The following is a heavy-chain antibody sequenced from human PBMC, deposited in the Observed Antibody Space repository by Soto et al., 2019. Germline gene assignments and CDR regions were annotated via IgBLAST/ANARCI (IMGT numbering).Heavy chain of an antibody. V-gene: IGHV4-59*08. CDR1: GGSISNHY. CDR3: ARGWETILFLDV. J-gene: IGHJ6*02. CDR2: IYYNGNT. D-gene: IGHD3-3*01. Sequence: PSETLSLTCTVSGGSISNHYWSWIRQPPGKGLEWIGYIYYNGNTNYNPSLKSRVTMSVDTSKNQFSLKLNSVTAADTAVYYCARGWETILFLDVWGQGTTVTVSS.